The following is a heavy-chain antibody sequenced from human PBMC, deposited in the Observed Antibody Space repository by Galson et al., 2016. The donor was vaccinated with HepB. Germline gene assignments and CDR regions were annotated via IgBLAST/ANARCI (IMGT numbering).Heavy chain of an antibody. CDR3: AKDQTRFRAFDWSLVLDS. V-gene: IGHV3-23*01. D-gene: IGHD3-9*01. CDR2: IKNSGDTT. Sequence: SLRLSCAASGFTFSRYAMGWVRQAPRKGLEWVSIIKNSGDTTNYADSVKGRFTISRDNSRNTLYLQMDSLRVEDTAVYYCAKDQTRFRAFDWSLVLDSWGLGTLVTVSS. CDR1: GFTFSRYA. J-gene: IGHJ4*02.